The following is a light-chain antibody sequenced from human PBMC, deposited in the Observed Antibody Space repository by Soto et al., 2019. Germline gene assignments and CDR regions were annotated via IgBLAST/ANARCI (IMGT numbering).Light chain of an antibody. CDR1: SSDIGAGYR. V-gene: IGLV1-40*01. J-gene: IGLJ2*01. Sequence: QSVLTQPPSVSGAPGQRVTISCTGSSSDIGAGYRVRWYQQVPGTAPKVLIYNNSNRPSGVPARFSGSKSGNTASLNISGLQAEDEADYYCSSWTSSSTLLFGGGTKVTVL. CDR3: SSWTSSSTLL. CDR2: NNS.